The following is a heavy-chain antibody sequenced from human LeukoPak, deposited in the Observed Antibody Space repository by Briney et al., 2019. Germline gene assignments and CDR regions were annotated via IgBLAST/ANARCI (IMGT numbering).Heavy chain of an antibody. D-gene: IGHD1-14*01. J-gene: IGHJ4*02. CDR3: AREMPQNLYFDY. CDR1: GGSISSYY. V-gene: IGHV4-59*01. CDR2: IYYSGST. Sequence: SETLSLTCTVSGGSISSYYRSWIRQPPGKGLEWIGYIYYSGSTNYNPSLKSRVTISVDTSKNQFSLKLSSVTAADTAVYYCAREMPQNLYFDYWGQGTLVTVSS.